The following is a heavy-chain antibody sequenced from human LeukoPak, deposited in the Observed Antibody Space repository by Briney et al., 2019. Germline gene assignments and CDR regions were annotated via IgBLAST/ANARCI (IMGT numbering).Heavy chain of an antibody. CDR1: GGSISSYY. Sequence: PSETLSLTCTASGGSISSYYWSWIRQPPGKGLEWIGYIYYSGSTNYNPSLKSRVTISVDTSKNQFSLKLSSVTAADTAVYYCAEQSRRGGGRVFWFDPWGQGTLVTVSS. CDR3: AEQSRRGGGRVFWFDP. V-gene: IGHV4-59*01. CDR2: IYYSGST. J-gene: IGHJ5*02. D-gene: IGHD1/OR15-1a*01.